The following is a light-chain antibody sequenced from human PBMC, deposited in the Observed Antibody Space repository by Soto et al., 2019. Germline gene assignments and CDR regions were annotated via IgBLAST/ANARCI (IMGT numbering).Light chain of an antibody. Sequence: QSALTQPASVSGSPGQSITISCTGTSSDVGGYNYVCWFQQHPGKAPKLMIYDVSNRPSGVSNRFSCSKSGNTASLTISGLQAEDEADYYCNSYTSGSTWVFGGGTKLTV. CDR2: DVS. CDR3: NSYTSGSTWV. CDR1: SSDVGGYNY. J-gene: IGLJ3*02. V-gene: IGLV2-14*01.